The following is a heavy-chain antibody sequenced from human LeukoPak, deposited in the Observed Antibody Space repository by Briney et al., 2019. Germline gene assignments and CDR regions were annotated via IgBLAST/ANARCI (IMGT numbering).Heavy chain of an antibody. J-gene: IGHJ4*02. CDR3: ARGSGSYYWIDY. Sequence: GGSLRLSCAASGFTVSTNYMSWVHQAPGKGLEWVSVIYSGGSTYYADSVKGRFTISRDISKNTLYLQMNSLRAEDTAVYYCARGSGSYYWIDYWGQGTLVTVSS. V-gene: IGHV3-66*01. D-gene: IGHD1-26*01. CDR1: GFTVSTNY. CDR2: IYSGGST.